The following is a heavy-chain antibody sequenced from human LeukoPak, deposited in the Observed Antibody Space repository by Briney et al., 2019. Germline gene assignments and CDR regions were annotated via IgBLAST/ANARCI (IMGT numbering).Heavy chain of an antibody. CDR2: ISSSSSTT. J-gene: IGHJ2*01. V-gene: IGHV3-48*01. CDR3: ARRKAADWYFDL. D-gene: IGHD6-25*01. CDR1: GFTFSSYS. Sequence: PGRPLRLSCAASGFTFSSYSMNWVRQAPGKGLEWVSYISSSSSTTYYADSVKGRFTISRDNSKNTLYLQMNSLRAEDTAVYYCARRKAADWYFDLWGRGTLVTVSS.